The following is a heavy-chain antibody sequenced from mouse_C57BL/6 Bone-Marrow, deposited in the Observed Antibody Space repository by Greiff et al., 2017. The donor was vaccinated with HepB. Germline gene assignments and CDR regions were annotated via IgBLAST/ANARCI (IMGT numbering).Heavy chain of an antibody. CDR3: ARVWLLWYFDV. D-gene: IGHD2-2*01. J-gene: IGHJ1*03. CDR1: GYTFTSYW. CDR2: IDPSDSYT. Sequence: VQLQQSGAELVMPGASVKLSCKASGYTFTSYWMHWVKQRPGQGLEWIGEIDPSDSYTNYNQKFKGKSTLTVDKSSSTAYMQLSSLTSEDSAVYYCARVWLLWYFDVWGTGTTVTVSS. V-gene: IGHV1-69*01.